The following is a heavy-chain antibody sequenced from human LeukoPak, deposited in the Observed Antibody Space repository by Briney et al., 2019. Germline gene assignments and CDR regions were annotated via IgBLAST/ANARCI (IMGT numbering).Heavy chain of an antibody. Sequence: SETLSLTCTVSGGSISSGGYYWSWIRQHPGKGLGWIGYIYYSGSTYYNPSLKSRVTISVDTSKNQFSLKLSSVTAADTAVYYCARGIAAAGTLDYWGQGTLVTVSS. V-gene: IGHV4-31*03. J-gene: IGHJ4*02. CDR3: ARGIAAAGTLDY. CDR2: IYYSGST. CDR1: GGSISSGGYY. D-gene: IGHD6-13*01.